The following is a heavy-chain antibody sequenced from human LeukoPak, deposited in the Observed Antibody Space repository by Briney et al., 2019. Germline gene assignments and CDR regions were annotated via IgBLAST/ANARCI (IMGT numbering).Heavy chain of an antibody. CDR2: ISWNSGSI. CDR3: AKDIGPVVVTNAFDI. D-gene: IGHD2-21*02. J-gene: IGHJ3*02. CDR1: GFTFDDYA. V-gene: IGHV3-9*01. Sequence: GGSLRLSCAASGFTFDDYAMHWVRQAPGKGLEWVSGISWNSGSIGYADSVKGRFTISRDNAKNSLYLQMNSLRAEDTALYYCAKDIGPVVVTNAFDIWGQGTMVTVSS.